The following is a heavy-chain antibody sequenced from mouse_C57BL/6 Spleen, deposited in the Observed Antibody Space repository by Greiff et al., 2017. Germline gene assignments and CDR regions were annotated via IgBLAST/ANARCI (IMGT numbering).Heavy chain of an antibody. V-gene: IGHV5-4*01. CDR3: ARGALDY. CDR1: GFTFSSYA. J-gene: IGHJ2*01. CDR2: ISDGGSYT. Sequence: EVQVVESGGGLVKPGGSLKLSCAASGFTFSSYAMSWVRQTPEKRLEWVATISDGGSYTYYPDNVTGRFTISRDNAKNNLYLQMSHLKSEDTAMYYCARGALDYWGQGTTLTVSS.